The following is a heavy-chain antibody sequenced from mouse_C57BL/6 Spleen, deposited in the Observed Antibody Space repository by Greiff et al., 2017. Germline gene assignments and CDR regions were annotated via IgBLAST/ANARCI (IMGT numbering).Heavy chain of an antibody. V-gene: IGHV1-55*01. CDR2: IYPGSGST. D-gene: IGHD2-2*01. CDR3: ARRGGYEGYAMDY. J-gene: IGHJ4*01. CDR1: GYTFTSYW. Sequence: VQLQQSGAELVKPGASVKMSCKASGYTFTSYWITWVKQRPGQGLEWIGDIYPGSGSTNYNEKFKSKATLTVDTSSSTAYMQLSSLTSEDSAVYYCARRGGYEGYAMDYWGQGTSVTVSS.